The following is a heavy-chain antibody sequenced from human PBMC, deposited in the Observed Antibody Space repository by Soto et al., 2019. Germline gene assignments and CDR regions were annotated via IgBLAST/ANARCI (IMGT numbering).Heavy chain of an antibody. CDR1: GFTFSSYA. J-gene: IGHJ3*02. Sequence: GGSLRLSCAASGFTFSSYAMSWVRQAPGKGLEWVSAISGSGGSTYYADSVKGRFTISRDNSKNTLYLQMNSLRAEDTAVYYCARVLGYSSGWYAAFDIWGQWTMVTVSS. V-gene: IGHV3-23*01. CDR3: ARVLGYSSGWYAAFDI. D-gene: IGHD6-19*01. CDR2: ISGSGGST.